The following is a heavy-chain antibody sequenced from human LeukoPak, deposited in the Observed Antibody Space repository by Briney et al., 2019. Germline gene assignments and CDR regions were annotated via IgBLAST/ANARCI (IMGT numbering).Heavy chain of an antibody. J-gene: IGHJ1*01. V-gene: IGHV1-8*02. D-gene: IGHD2-15*01. Sequence: ASVKVSFTCSASTFTLIDYNWKWVATGQGLEWMGWMNPNSGNTGYAQNFQGRVTMTRDTSTSTAYMELNTLRSEDTAVYYCARGHPPYCGGDSCSCFLNLALWGQGTLVTVSS. CDR2: MNPNSGNT. CDR3: ARGHPPYCGGDSCSCFLNLAL. CDR1: ASTFTLID.